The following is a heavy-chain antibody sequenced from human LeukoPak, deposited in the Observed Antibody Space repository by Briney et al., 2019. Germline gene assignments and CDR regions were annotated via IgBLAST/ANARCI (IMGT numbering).Heavy chain of an antibody. V-gene: IGHV4-38-2*02. CDR1: GYSISSTYY. CDR2: ISHSGNT. Sequence: PSETLSLTCTVSGYSISSTYYGAWTRQPPGKGLEWIATISHSGNTYYTPSLESRLTISLDTSKRHFSLRLSSVTAADTALYYCARVNAPVATFDYWGLGTLVAVSS. D-gene: IGHD1-1*01. CDR3: ARVNAPVATFDY. J-gene: IGHJ4*02.